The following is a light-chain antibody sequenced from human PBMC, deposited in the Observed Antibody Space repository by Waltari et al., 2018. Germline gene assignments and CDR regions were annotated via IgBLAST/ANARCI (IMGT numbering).Light chain of an antibody. Sequence: EIVVTQSPATLSLSPGARATLSCRASENVDTNIAWYQQKPGQPPMLLISGASTRATDIPPRFSGSGSGTEFTLSISSLQSEDFAVYYCHQYKNWPPWTFGQGTKVEIK. V-gene: IGKV3-15*01. CDR1: ENVDTN. CDR2: GAS. J-gene: IGKJ1*01. CDR3: HQYKNWPPWT.